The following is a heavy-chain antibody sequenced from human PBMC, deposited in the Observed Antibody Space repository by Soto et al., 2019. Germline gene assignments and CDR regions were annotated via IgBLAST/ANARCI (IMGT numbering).Heavy chain of an antibody. CDR3: PVPNRHGFWSGYYKDDYYYGMDV. CDR2: ISYDGSNK. CDR1: GFTFSSYG. Sequence: GGSLRLSCAASGFTFSSYGMHWVRQAPGKGLEWVAVISYDGSNKYYADSVKGRFTISRDNSKNTLYLQMNSLRAVDTAGYYCPVPNRHGFWSGYYKDDYYYGMDVWGQGTTVTVSS. D-gene: IGHD3-3*01. J-gene: IGHJ6*02. V-gene: IGHV3-30*03.